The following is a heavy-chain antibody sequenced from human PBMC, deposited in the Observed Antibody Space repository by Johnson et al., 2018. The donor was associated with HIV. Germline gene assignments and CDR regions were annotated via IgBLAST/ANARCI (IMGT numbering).Heavy chain of an antibody. V-gene: IGHV3-30-3*01. CDR3: ARVPPRPDGSGSYGAFDS. Sequence: QVQLVESGGGVVQPGRSMRLSCAASGFSFSIYAMHWVRQAPGKGLEWVALISCDGSNKYYADSVKGRFTISRDNSKNTLYLQMNSLRPEDTAVYYCARVPPRPDGSGSYGAFDSWGQGTMVTVSS. CDR2: ISCDGSNK. D-gene: IGHD3-10*01. J-gene: IGHJ3*02. CDR1: GFSFSIYA.